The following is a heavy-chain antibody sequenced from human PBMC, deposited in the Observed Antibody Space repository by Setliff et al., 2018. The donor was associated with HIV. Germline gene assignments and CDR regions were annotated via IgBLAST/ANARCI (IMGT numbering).Heavy chain of an antibody. CDR3: ATWTRAETSESFQH. V-gene: IGHV3-49*03. CDR1: GFTFGDFP. CDR2: IRSKAYGGTT. D-gene: IGHD4-17*01. J-gene: IGHJ1*01. Sequence: PGGSLRLSCRATGFTFGDFPLNWFRQAPGKGLEWVGFIRSKAYGGTTEYAASVNGRFTISRDDSITTAYVQWSSLKASDTAMYYCATWTRAETSESFQHWGQGTLVTVSS.